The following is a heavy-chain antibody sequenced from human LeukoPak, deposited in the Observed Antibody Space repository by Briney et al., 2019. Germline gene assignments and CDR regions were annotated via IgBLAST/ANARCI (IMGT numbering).Heavy chain of an antibody. CDR2: VYSSGST. D-gene: IGHD5-18*01. J-gene: IGHJ4*02. CDR1: GGSISSYY. V-gene: IGHV4-59*01. CDR3: ARYSYGGYHFDY. Sequence: PSETLSLTRTVSGGSISSYYWSWIRQPPGKGLEWIGYVYSSGSTNYNPSLKSRVTISVDTSKNQFSLKLSSVTAADTAVYYCARYSYGGYHFDYWGQGTLVTVSS.